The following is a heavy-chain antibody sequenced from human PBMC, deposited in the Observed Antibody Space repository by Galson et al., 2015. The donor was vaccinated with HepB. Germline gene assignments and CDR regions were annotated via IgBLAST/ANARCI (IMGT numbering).Heavy chain of an antibody. CDR2: IYYSGST. D-gene: IGHD6-13*01. CDR3: AREGIAAAGDPSKEYYFDY. CDR1: GGSVSSGSYY. Sequence: SETLSLTCTVSGGSVSSGSYYWSWIRQPPGKGLEWIGYIYYSGSTNYNPSLKSRVTISVDTSKNQFSLKLSSVTAADTAVYYCAREGIAAAGDPSKEYYFDYWGQGTLVTVSS. J-gene: IGHJ4*02. V-gene: IGHV4-61*01.